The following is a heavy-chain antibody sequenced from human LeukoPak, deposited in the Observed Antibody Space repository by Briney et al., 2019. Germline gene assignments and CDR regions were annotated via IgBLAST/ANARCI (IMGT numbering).Heavy chain of an antibody. J-gene: IGHJ5*02. CDR3: ARDLGQYYDTSDNWFDP. CDR1: GFTFSNYW. CDR2: INSDRINT. Sequence: GGSLRLSCAASGFTFSNYWMHWVRQAPGKGLVWVSRINSDRINTSYADSVKGRFTISRDNAKNTLNLQMNSLRAEDTAVYYCARDLGQYYDTSDNWFDPWGQGTLVTVSS. V-gene: IGHV3-74*01. D-gene: IGHD3-22*01.